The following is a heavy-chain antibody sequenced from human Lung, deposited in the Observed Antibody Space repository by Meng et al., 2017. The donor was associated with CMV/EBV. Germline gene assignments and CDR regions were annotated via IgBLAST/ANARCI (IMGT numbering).Heavy chain of an antibody. CDR2: INPNPNFDDT. Sequence: ASXXVSXKASGYTFIGYHIHWVRQAPGQGLEWMGWINPNPNFDDTAYAQKFQGRVTITRDMSISTAYMELTRLRPDDTAVYHCARVQFLEKPNDAFNIWVQGTXVTVSS. J-gene: IGHJ3*02. CDR3: ARVQFLEKPNDAFNI. D-gene: IGHD2-21*01. V-gene: IGHV1-2*02. CDR1: GYTFIGYH.